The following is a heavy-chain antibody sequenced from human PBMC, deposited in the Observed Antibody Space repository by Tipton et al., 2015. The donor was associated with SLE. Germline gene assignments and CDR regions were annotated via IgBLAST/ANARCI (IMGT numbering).Heavy chain of an antibody. J-gene: IGHJ1*01. V-gene: IGHV4-39*07. CDR1: GRSISISSYY. CDR3: ASPGSSAPGPYFQR. Sequence: TLSLTCTVSGRSISISSYYWGWTHPPPGKGLEWILSIYDSGSTYYNPSLKSRVTISVDTSKNQFSLKLSSVTAADTAVYYCASPGSSAPGPYFQRWGQGTLVNVSS. D-gene: IGHD6-25*01. CDR2: IYDSGST.